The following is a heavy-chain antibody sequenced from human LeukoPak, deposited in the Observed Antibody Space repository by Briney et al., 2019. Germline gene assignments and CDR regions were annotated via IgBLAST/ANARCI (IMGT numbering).Heavy chain of an antibody. CDR2: ISAYNGNT. V-gene: IGHV1-18*01. D-gene: IGHD2-2*01. CDR3: ARPLVPAAQENYYYYYGMDV. Sequence: ASVKVSCKASGYTFTSYGIIWVRQAPGQGLEWMGWISAYNGNTNYAQKLQGRVTMTTDTSTSTAYMELRSLRSDDTAVYYCARPLVPAAQENYYYYYGMDVWGQGTTVAVSS. J-gene: IGHJ6*02. CDR1: GYTFTSYG.